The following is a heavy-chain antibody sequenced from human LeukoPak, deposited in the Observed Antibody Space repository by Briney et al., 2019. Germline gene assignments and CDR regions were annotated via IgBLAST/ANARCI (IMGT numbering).Heavy chain of an antibody. CDR1: GYTFTGYY. CDR3: ARTKYGDYALAN. D-gene: IGHD4-17*01. CDR2: MNPNSGNT. J-gene: IGHJ4*02. Sequence: ASVKVSCKASGYTFTGYYMHWVRQAPGQGLEWMGWMNPNSGNTGYAQKFQGRVTITRNTSISTAYMELSSLRSEDTAVYYCARTKYGDYALANWGQGTLVTVSS. V-gene: IGHV1-8*03.